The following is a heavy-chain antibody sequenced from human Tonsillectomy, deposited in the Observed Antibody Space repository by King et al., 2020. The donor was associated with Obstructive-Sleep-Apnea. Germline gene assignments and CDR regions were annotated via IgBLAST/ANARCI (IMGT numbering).Heavy chain of an antibody. CDR1: GFTFSNYA. CDR3: ARDVSGYCSSTTCYAINGMDV. CDR2: ISYDGTNK. J-gene: IGHJ6*02. Sequence: VQLVESGGGVVQPGRSLRLSCAASGFTFSNYAMHWVRQAPGKGLEWVAVISYDGTNKYFADSVKGRFTISRDNSKSTLYLQMSSLRAEDTAVYYCARDVSGYCSSTTCYAINGMDVWGQGTTVTVSS. V-gene: IGHV3-30-3*01. D-gene: IGHD2-2*01.